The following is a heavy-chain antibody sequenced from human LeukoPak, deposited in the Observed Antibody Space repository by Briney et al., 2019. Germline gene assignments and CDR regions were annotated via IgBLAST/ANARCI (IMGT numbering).Heavy chain of an antibody. D-gene: IGHD4-23*01. CDR1: GFSVSNNY. CDR3: ARGGGGGNPFDY. J-gene: IGHJ4*02. V-gene: IGHV3-53*01. CDR2: IYSDGNT. Sequence: PGGSLRLSCAVSGFSVSNNYMSWVRQAPGKGLAWVSVIYSDGNTYYAESVKGRFTISRDNSKNTLYLQMNSLRAEDTAVYYCARGGGGGNPFDYWGQGTLVTVSS.